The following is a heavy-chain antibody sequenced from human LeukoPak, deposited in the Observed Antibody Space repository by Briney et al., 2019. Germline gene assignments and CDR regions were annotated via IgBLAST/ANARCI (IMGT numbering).Heavy chain of an antibody. CDR1: GFTFSSYA. V-gene: IGHV3-23*01. CDR3: AKGKAGGLVDLFDP. D-gene: IGHD3/OR15-3a*01. CDR2: VVASYEGT. Sequence: GGSLRLSCAASGFTFSSYAMMWVRQAPGRGLEWVSTVVASYEGTFYANSVKGRFTISRDNSKSTLYMQMNSLRAEDTAVYYCAKGKAGGLVDLFDPWGQGTLVTVSS. J-gene: IGHJ5*02.